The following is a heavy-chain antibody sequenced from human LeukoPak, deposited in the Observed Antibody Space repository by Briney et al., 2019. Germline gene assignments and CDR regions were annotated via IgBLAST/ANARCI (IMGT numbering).Heavy chain of an antibody. CDR3: AKGPLYGSGIGEIDY. D-gene: IGHD3-10*01. CDR1: GFTFSSYA. V-gene: IGHV3-23*01. Sequence: XGSLRLSCAASGFTFSSYAMSWVRQAPGKGLEWVSAISGSGGSTYYADSVKGRFTISRDNSKNTLYLQMNSLRAEDTAVYYCAKGPLYGSGIGEIDYWGQGTLVTVSS. CDR2: ISGSGGST. J-gene: IGHJ4*02.